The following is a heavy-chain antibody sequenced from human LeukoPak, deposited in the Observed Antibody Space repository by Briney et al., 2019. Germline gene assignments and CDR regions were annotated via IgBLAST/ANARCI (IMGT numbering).Heavy chain of an antibody. CDR3: ARGYYYYGMDV. V-gene: IGHV4-31*03. Sequence: PSETLSLTCTVSGGSIISSDYHWGWVRQPPGKGLEWIGYIYYSGSTYYNPSLKSRVTISVDTSKNQFSLKLSSVTAADTAVYYCARGYYYYGMDVWGQGTTVTVSS. CDR2: IYYSGST. CDR1: GGSIISSDYH. J-gene: IGHJ6*02.